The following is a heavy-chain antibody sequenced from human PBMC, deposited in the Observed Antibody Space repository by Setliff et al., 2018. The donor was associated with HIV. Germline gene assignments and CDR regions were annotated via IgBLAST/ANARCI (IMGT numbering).Heavy chain of an antibody. CDR3: VRDRETVSISGVAVPYFDY. CDR2: IIPIFGTT. Sequence: SVKVSCKASGGTFSDYAINWVRQAPGQGLEWMGGIIPIFGTTNYAQKVQGRVTITTDGFTTTAYMELSSLPSQDTAVYYCVRDRETVSISGVAVPYFDYWGQGTQVTVSS. D-gene: IGHD3-3*01. J-gene: IGHJ4*02. V-gene: IGHV1-69*05. CDR1: GGTFSDYA.